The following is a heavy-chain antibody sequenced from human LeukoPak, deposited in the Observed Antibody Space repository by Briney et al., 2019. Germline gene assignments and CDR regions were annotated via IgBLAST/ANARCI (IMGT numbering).Heavy chain of an antibody. CDR1: GGTFSSYA. V-gene: IGHV1-69*05. CDR2: IIPIFGTA. D-gene: IGHD5-12*01. Sequence: SVKVSCKASGGTFSSYAISWVRQAPGQGLDWMGGIIPIFGTANYAQKFQGRVTITTDESTSTAYMELSSLRSADTAVYYCASHPVATPNDAFDICGQETMVTVSS. CDR3: ASHPVATPNDAFDI. J-gene: IGHJ3*02.